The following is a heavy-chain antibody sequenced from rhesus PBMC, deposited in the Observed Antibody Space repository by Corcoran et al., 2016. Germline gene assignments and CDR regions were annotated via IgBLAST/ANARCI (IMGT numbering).Heavy chain of an antibody. CDR2: IHSSSGST. V-gene: IGHV4S7*01. D-gene: IGHD4-23*01. J-gene: IGHJ4*01. Sequence: SLTCAVSGGSISSGYDWSWIRPSPGKGLEWIGYIHSSSGSTNYNPSLKSRVTISTDTSKNQFSLKLSSVTAADTAVYYCARYPEYTTYAYFDYWGQGVLVTVSS. CDR1: GGSISSGYD. CDR3: ARYPEYTTYAYFDY.